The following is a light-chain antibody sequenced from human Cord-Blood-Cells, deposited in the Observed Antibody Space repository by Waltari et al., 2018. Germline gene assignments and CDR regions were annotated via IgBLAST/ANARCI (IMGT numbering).Light chain of an antibody. V-gene: IGKV3-11*01. CDR2: DAS. CDR3: QSGT. Sequence: EIVLTQSPATLSLSPGEGATLSCRACQSVSSYLAWYQQKPGQAPRLLIYDASNRATGIPARFSGSESGTDFTFTISSLEPEDFAVYYCQSGTFGQGTTVEIK. CDR1: QSVSSY. J-gene: IGKJ1*01.